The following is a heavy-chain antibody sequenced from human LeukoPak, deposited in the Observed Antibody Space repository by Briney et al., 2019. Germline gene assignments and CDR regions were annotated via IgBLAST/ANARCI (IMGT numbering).Heavy chain of an antibody. D-gene: IGHD1-26*01. CDR2: IYYSGST. J-gene: IGHJ3*02. CDR1: GGSISSSTYY. Sequence: PSETLSLTCTVSGGSISSSTYYWGCIRQPPGKGLEWIGSIYYSGSTYYNPSLTSRVPISVDTSKNHFSLKLNPVTAADTAVYYCATPYSGGYHGLDIWGQGTMVTVSS. CDR3: ATPYSGGYHGLDI. V-gene: IGHV4-39*01.